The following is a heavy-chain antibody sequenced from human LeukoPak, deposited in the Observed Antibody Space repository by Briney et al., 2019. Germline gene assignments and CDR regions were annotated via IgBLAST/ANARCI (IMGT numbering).Heavy chain of an antibody. CDR3: ARDGYRGVYGMDV. Sequence: PGGSLRLSCAASGFTFSSYEMNWVRQAPGKGLEWVSYISSSGSTIYYADSVKGRFTISRDNARNSLYLQMNSLRAEDTAVYYCARDGYRGVYGMDVWGQGTTVTVSS. V-gene: IGHV3-48*03. CDR2: ISSSGSTI. CDR1: GFTFSSYE. D-gene: IGHD5-18*01. J-gene: IGHJ6*02.